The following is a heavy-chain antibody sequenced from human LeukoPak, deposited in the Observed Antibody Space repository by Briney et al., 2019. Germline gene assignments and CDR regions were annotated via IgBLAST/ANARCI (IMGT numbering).Heavy chain of an antibody. CDR1: GGTFSSYT. CDR3: ARQVVVVTDDSFDY. V-gene: IGHV1-2*06. CDR2: INPNSGGT. J-gene: IGHJ4*02. Sequence: ASVKVSCKASGGTFSSYTISWVRQAPGQGLEWMGRINPNSGGTNYAQKFQGRVTMTRDTSISTAYMELSRLRSDDTAVYYCARQVVVVTDDSFDYWGQGTLVTVSS. D-gene: IGHD2-21*02.